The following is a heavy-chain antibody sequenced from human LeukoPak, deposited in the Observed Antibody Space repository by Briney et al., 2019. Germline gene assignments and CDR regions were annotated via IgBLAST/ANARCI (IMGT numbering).Heavy chain of an antibody. Sequence: SETLSLTCTVSGGSISSYYWSWIRQPAGKGLEWIRRIYTSGSTNYNPSLKSRVSMSVDTSKNQFSLKLSSVTAADTAVYYCARDIGYYGSGSLDYWGQGTLVTVSS. D-gene: IGHD3-10*01. CDR1: GGSISSYY. CDR2: IYTSGST. CDR3: ARDIGYYGSGSLDY. J-gene: IGHJ4*02. V-gene: IGHV4-4*07.